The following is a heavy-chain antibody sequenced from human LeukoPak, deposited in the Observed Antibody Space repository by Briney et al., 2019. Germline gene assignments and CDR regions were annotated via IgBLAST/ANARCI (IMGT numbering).Heavy chain of an antibody. CDR3: ASGGYGSWSNDAFDI. V-gene: IGHV1-46*01. CDR1: GYTFTSYY. D-gene: IGHD6-13*01. J-gene: IGHJ3*02. Sequence: ASVKVSCKASGYTFTSYYMHWVRQAPGQGLEWMGIINPSGGSTSYAQKFQGRVTMTGDTSTSTVYMELSSLRSEDTAVYYCASGGYGSWSNDAFDIWGQGTMVTVSS. CDR2: INPSGGST.